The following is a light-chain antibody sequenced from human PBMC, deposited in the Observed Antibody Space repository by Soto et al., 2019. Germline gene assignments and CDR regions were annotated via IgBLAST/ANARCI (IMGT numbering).Light chain of an antibody. CDR2: GAS. Sequence: EIVMTQSPATLSVSPGERATLSCRASQSVSSNLAWYQQKPGQAPRLLIYGASTRATGIPVRFSGSGSGTEFTHTISSLQSEDFAVYYCLHYNNWPLTFGGGTRVEI. V-gene: IGKV3-15*01. CDR3: LHYNNWPLT. CDR1: QSVSSN. J-gene: IGKJ4*01.